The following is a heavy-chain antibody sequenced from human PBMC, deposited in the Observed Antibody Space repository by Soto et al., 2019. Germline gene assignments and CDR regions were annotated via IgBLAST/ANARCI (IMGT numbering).Heavy chain of an antibody. CDR1: GFTFSSYW. CDR2: IKQDGSEK. CDR3: ARDTHYDYIWGSYRIFDY. V-gene: IGHV3-7*01. D-gene: IGHD3-16*02. Sequence: ESGGGLVQPGGSLRLSCAASGFTFSSYWMSWVRQAPGKGLEWVANIKQDGSEKYYVDSVKGRFTISRDNAKNSLYLQMNSLRAEDTAVYYCARDTHYDYIWGSYRIFDYWGQGTLVTVSS. J-gene: IGHJ4*02.